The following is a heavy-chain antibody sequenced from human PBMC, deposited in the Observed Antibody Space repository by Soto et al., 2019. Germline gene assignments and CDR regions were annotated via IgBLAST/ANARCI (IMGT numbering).Heavy chain of an antibody. Sequence: QVQLVQSGAEVKKPGSSVKVSCKASGGTFSSYAISWVRQAPGQGLEWMGGIIPIFGTANYAQKFQGRVTLAADETTSPADTELRSLRSEDTAAYYCARGAPATATPVGYWGQGTLVTVSS. V-gene: IGHV1-69*12. CDR1: GGTFSSYA. CDR2: IIPIFGTA. J-gene: IGHJ4*02. D-gene: IGHD2-15*01. CDR3: ARGAPATATPVGY.